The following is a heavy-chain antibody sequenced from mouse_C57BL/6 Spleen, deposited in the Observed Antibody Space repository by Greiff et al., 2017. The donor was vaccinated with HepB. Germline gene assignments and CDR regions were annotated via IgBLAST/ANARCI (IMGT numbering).Heavy chain of an antibody. CDR3: ARFITTAYYFDY. CDR2: INPGSGGT. CDR1: GYAFTNYL. V-gene: IGHV1-54*01. Sequence: QVQLQQSGAELVRPGTSVKVSCKASGYAFTNYLIEWVKQRPGQGLEWIGVINPGSGGTNYNEKFKGKATLTADKSSSTAYMQLSSLTSEDSAVYFCARFITTAYYFDYWGQGTTLTVSS. D-gene: IGHD1-1*01. J-gene: IGHJ2*01.